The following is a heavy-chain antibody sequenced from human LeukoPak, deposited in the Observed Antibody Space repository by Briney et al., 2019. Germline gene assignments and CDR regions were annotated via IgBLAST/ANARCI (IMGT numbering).Heavy chain of an antibody. CDR2: INSDGSTT. CDR1: GFTLSNYW. Sequence: GGSLRLSCAASGFTLSNYWMYWVRQAPGKGLVWVSHINSDGSTTTYADSVKGRFTISRDNAKNTVYLQMNSLRVEDTAVYYCARDWYSGSESYLYWGQGTTVTVSS. V-gene: IGHV3-74*01. CDR3: ARDWYSGSESYLY. D-gene: IGHD3-10*01. J-gene: IGHJ6*02.